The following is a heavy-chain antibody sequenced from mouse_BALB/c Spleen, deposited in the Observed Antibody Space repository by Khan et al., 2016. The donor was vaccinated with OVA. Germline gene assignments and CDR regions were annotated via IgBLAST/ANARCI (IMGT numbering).Heavy chain of an antibody. Sequence: QVQLKESGAELVRPGVSVKISCKGSGYTFTDYAMHWVKQSHAKSLEWIGVISTDYGEADNNQKYKGKATMTVDKYSRTAYKELARLTSEDSASYYCSRVSGYSRFAYWGLWTLVTFSS. D-gene: IGHD2-3*01. CDR3: SRVSGYSRFAY. CDR2: ISTDYGEA. CDR1: GYTFTDYA. V-gene: IGHV1S137*01. J-gene: IGHJ3*01.